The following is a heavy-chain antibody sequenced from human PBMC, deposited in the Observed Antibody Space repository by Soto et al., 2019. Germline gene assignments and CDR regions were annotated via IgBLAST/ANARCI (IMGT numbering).Heavy chain of an antibody. D-gene: IGHD1-26*01. CDR1: GGTFSSYA. CDR3: AGGYSGSYYPESWFDP. V-gene: IGHV1-69*13. Sequence: ASVKVSCKASGGTFSSYAISWVRQAPGQGLEWMGGIIPIFGTANHAQKFQGRVTITADESTSTAYMELSSLRSEDTAVYYCAGGYSGSYYPESWFDPWGQGTLVTVPS. CDR2: IIPIFGTA. J-gene: IGHJ5*02.